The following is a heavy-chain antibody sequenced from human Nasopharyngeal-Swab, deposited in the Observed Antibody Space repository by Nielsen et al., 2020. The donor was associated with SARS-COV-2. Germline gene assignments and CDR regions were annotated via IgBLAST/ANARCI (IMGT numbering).Heavy chain of an antibody. Sequence: SETLSLTCTVSGGSISSGSIRSYFWSWIRRPPGKGLEWIGYISHSGITDYNPSFQSRATISIDTSRNHFSLKLTPVTAADTAVYFCAGRIDWGDQSWWYFDYWGQGNLVIVSS. CDR2: ISHSGIT. D-gene: IGHD3-9*01. CDR1: GGSISSGSIRSYF. V-gene: IGHV4-61*03. CDR3: AGRIDWGDQSWWYFDY. J-gene: IGHJ4*02.